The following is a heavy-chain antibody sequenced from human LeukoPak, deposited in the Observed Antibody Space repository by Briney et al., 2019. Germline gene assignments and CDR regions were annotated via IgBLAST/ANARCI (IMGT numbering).Heavy chain of an antibody. CDR1: GGSISSYY. Sequence: PSQTLSLTCTVSGGSISSYYWSWIRQPPGKGLEWIGYIYYSGSTNYNPSLKSRVTISVDTSKNQFSLKLSSVTAADTAVYYCARMGGITMVRGVNYYFDYWGQGTLVTVSS. CDR3: ARMGGITMVRGVNYYFDY. CDR2: IYYSGST. V-gene: IGHV4-59*01. J-gene: IGHJ4*02. D-gene: IGHD3-10*01.